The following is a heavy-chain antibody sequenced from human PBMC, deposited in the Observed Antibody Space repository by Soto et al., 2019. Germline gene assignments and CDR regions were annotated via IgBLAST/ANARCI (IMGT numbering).Heavy chain of an antibody. J-gene: IGHJ3*02. CDR1: GFTFSSYW. V-gene: IGHV3-7*01. CDR2: IKQDGSEK. D-gene: IGHD3-9*01. Sequence: EVQLVESGGGLVQPGGSLRLSCAASGFTFSSYWMSWVRQAPGKGLEWVANIKQDGSEKYYVDSVKGRFTISRDNAKNSLYQEMNSLRAEDTAVYYGARDPGYYGILTGYYMAPIPDAFDIWGQGTMVTVSS. CDR3: ARDPGYYGILTGYYMAPIPDAFDI.